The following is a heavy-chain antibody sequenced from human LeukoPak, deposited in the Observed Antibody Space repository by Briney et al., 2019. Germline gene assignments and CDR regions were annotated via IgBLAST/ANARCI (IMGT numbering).Heavy chain of an antibody. V-gene: IGHV3-23*01. CDR3: AKSGTRSSWSPRVKTYLDY. CDR2: ISVSGGRT. CDR1: GFTFSSYA. Sequence: AGGSLRLSCAASGFTFSSYAMNWVRQAPGNGLEWVSSISVSGGRTYYADSVKGRFTISRDNSKNTLYLQMNSLRAEDTAVYYCAKSGTRSSWSPRVKTYLDYWGQGTLVTVSS. J-gene: IGHJ4*02. D-gene: IGHD6-13*01.